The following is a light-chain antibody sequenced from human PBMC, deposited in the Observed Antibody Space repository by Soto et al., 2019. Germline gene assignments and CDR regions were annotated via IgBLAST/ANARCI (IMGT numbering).Light chain of an antibody. CDR2: KAS. J-gene: IGKJ4*01. Sequence: DSQMTQYPSTLSASVGDRDTITCRASQSISSWLAWYQQKPGKAPKLLISKASTLQSGVPPRFSGSGSGTEFTLIISGLQPDDFATYYCQQYESYPMTFGGGTKVEIK. CDR3: QQYESYPMT. V-gene: IGKV1-5*03. CDR1: QSISSW.